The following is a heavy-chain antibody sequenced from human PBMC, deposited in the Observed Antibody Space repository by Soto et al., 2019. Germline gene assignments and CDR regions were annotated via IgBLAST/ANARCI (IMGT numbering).Heavy chain of an antibody. D-gene: IGHD1-26*01. CDR3: ATDSSGSPLGY. Sequence: HLATQSHSGTASGESMHPFSLLGLRPPPGKGLEWIGYIYHIGTTTYNPSLKSRVTISLDSSKNTLYLQMSSLRPDDTAVYYCATDSSGSPLGYWGQGPLV. V-gene: IGHV4-59*01. CDR2: IYHIGTT. J-gene: IGHJ4*02. CDR1: GESMHPFS.